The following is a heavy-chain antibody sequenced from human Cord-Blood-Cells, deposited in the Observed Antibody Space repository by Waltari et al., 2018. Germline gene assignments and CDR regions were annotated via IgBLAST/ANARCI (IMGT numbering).Heavy chain of an antibody. Sequence: QVQLVQSGAEVKKPGSSVKVSCKDPGGTFSSYAISWVRPAPGQGLEWMRGISPILGTATYAQKSHRRVTLTADEATSTAYMERSSLRSEDTAVYYCARAGTEHYDCDGMDVWGQGTTVTVSS. CDR1: GGTFSSYA. J-gene: IGHJ6*02. V-gene: IGHV1-69*12. CDR2: ISPILGTA. CDR3: ARAGTEHYDCDGMDV. D-gene: IGHD1-7*01.